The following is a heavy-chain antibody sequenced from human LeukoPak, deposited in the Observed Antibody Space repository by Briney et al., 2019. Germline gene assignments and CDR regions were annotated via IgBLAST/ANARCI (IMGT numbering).Heavy chain of an antibody. J-gene: IGHJ6*03. CDR3: ARGPPPYYYYYYYMDV. Sequence: SETLSLTCAVYGGSLSGYYWSWIRQPPGKGLEWIGEINHSGSTNYNPSLKSRVTISVDTSKNQFPLKLSSVTAADTAVYYCARGPPPYYYYYYYMDVWGKGTTVTVSS. CDR1: GGSLSGYY. V-gene: IGHV4-34*01. CDR2: INHSGST.